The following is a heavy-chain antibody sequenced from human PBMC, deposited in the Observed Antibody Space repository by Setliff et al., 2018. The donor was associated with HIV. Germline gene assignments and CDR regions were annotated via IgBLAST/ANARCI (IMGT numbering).Heavy chain of an antibody. CDR2: IYYSGST. Sequence: SETLSLTCILSGGSISTSNYYWGWIRQPPGKGLEWIGSIYYSGSTYYTPSLKSRVTISVYTSKNQFSLKLSSVTAADTAVYYCARDRRITMVRGVMNYYYMDVWGKGTTVTVSS. CDR3: ARDRRITMVRGVMNYYYMDV. J-gene: IGHJ6*03. CDR1: GGSISTSNYY. D-gene: IGHD3-10*01. V-gene: IGHV4-39*02.